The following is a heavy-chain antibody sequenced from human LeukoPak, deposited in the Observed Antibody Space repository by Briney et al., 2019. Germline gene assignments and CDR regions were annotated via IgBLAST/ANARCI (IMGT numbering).Heavy chain of an antibody. V-gene: IGHV3-23*01. CDR2: FSSSGANT. CDR1: RFTFSSYA. CDR3: ATLGGY. J-gene: IGHJ4*02. Sequence: GGSLRLSCAASRFTFSSYAMSWVRQAPGKGLEWVSTFSSSGANTYYADSVKGRFTISRDNSKNTLYLQMNSLRAEDTAVYYCATLGGYWGQGTLVTVSS. D-gene: IGHD3-3*01.